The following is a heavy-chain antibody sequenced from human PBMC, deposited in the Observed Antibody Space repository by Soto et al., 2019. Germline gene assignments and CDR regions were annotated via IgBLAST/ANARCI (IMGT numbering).Heavy chain of an antibody. V-gene: IGHV3-23*01. Sequence: GGSLRLSWAASGFTFSSCAMSLGRKAPGKGLEWVSAISGSGGSTYHADSVKGRFTISRDNSKNTLYLQMNSLRAEDTAVYYCAKDQGERDFDPFDYWGQGT. CDR2: ISGSGGST. J-gene: IGHJ4*02. CDR3: AKDQGERDFDPFDY. D-gene: IGHD3-9*01. CDR1: GFTFSSCA.